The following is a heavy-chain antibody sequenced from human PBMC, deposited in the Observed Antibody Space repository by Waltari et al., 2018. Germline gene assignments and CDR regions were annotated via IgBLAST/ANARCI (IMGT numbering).Heavy chain of an antibody. CDR3: AETLWFGHRAPLYQARIVDY. J-gene: IGHJ4*02. V-gene: IGHV4-38-2*01. CDR2: IYHSGST. D-gene: IGHD3-10*01. CDR1: GYSISSGYY. Sequence: QVQLQESGPGLVKPSETLSLTCAVSGYSISSGYYWGWIRQPPGKGLEWIGSIYHSGSTYYNPSLKSRVTISVDTSKNQFSLKLSSVTAADTAVYYCAETLWFGHRAPLYQARIVDYWGQGTLVTVSS.